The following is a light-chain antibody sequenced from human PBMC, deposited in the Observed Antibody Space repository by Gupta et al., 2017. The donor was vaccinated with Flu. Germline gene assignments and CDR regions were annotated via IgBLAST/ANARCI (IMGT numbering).Light chain of an antibody. CDR3: QQSYSTPPT. V-gene: IGKV1-39*01. J-gene: IGKJ1*01. Sequence: DVQMTQSPSSLSASVGDRLTITCRASQSISSYLNWYQQKPGQAPKLLIYSASSLQSGVPSRFSGSGSGTDFTITISSLQPEDFETYHCQQSYSTPPTFGQGTKVEIK. CDR1: QSISSY. CDR2: SAS.